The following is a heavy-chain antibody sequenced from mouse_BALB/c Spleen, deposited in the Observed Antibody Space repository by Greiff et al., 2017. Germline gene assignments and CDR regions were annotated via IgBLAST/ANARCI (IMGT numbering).Heavy chain of an antibody. CDR1: GYSITSDYA. J-gene: IGHJ4*01. Sequence: EVQLVESGPGLVKPSQSLSLTCTVTGYSITSDYAWNWIRQFPGNKLEWMGYISYSGSTSYNPSLKSRISITRDTSKNQFFLQLNSVTTEDTATYYCAREGGSGAMDYGGQGTSVTVSS. V-gene: IGHV3-2*02. CDR3: AREGGSGAMDY. CDR2: ISYSGST.